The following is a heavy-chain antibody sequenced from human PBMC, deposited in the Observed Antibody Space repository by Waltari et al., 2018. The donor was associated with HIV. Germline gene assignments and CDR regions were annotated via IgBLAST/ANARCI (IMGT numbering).Heavy chain of an antibody. V-gene: IGHV4-61*02. CDR2: IYTSGST. Sequence: QVQLQESGPGLVKPSQTLSLTCTVSGGSISSGRYYWSWIRLPAGKGLEWIGRIYTSGSTNYNPSLKSRVTISVDTSKNQFSLKLSSVTAADTAVYYCAREGKEDYDFWSGYFFGMDVWGQGTTVTVSS. D-gene: IGHD3-3*01. J-gene: IGHJ6*02. CDR3: AREGKEDYDFWSGYFFGMDV. CDR1: GGSISSGRYY.